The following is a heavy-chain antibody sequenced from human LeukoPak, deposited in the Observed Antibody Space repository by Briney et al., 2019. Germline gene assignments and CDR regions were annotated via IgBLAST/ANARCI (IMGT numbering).Heavy chain of an antibody. CDR1: GGSISSYY. J-gene: IGHJ5*02. D-gene: IGHD5-24*01. V-gene: IGHV4-59*01. CDR2: IYYSGST. CDR3: ARDVDGFNRFDP. Sequence: SGTLSLTCTVSGGSISSYYWSWIRQPPGKGLEWIGYIYYSGSTNYNPSLRSRVTISVDTSKKQFSLKVSSVTAADTAVYYCARDVDGFNRFDPWGQGTLVTVSS.